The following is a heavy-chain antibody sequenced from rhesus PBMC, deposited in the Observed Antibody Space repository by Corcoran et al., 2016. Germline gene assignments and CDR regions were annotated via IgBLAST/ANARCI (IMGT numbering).Heavy chain of an antibody. CDR3: TRAWIQLQLLDY. J-gene: IGHJ4*01. V-gene: IGHV3-184*01. D-gene: IGHD5-12*01. CDR1: GFTFSNHN. CDR2: IRSRAYGGTA. Sequence: EVQLVESGGGLVQPGGSLRLSRAASGFTFSNHNTYWVRQAPGKGREGGVFIRSRAYGGTAESGASVKGRFTISRGDSKSIAYLQMNSLKTEDTAVYYCTRAWIQLQLLDYWGQGVLVTVSS.